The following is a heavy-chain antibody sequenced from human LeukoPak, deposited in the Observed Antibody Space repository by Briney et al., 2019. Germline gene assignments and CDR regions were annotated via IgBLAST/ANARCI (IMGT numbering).Heavy chain of an antibody. Sequence: GASVKVSCKASGYTFTSYGISWVRQAPGQGLEWMGWISAYNGNTNYAQKLQGRVTMTTDTSTSTAYMELRSLRSDDTAVYYCARDSLGYCSSTSCHRGHNWFDPWGQGTLVTVSS. CDR3: ARDSLGYCSSTSCHRGHNWFDP. D-gene: IGHD2-2*01. CDR2: ISAYNGNT. J-gene: IGHJ5*02. V-gene: IGHV1-18*01. CDR1: GYTFTSYG.